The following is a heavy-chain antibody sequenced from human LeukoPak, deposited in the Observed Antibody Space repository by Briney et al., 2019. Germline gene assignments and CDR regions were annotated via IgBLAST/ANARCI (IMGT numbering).Heavy chain of an antibody. CDR3: ASGEILWVFDY. J-gene: IGHJ4*02. V-gene: IGHV1-69*05. D-gene: IGHD2/OR15-2a*01. Sequence: GASVKVSCKASGGTFSSYAISWVRQAPGQGLEWMGRIIPIFGTANYAQKFQGRVTITTDESTSTAYMGLSSLRSEDTAVYYCASGEILWVFDYWGQGTLVTVSS. CDR1: GGTFSSYA. CDR2: IIPIFGTA.